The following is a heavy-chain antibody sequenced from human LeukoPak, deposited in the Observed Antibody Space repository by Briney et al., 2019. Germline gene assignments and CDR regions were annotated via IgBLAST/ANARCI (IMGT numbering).Heavy chain of an antibody. V-gene: IGHV1-3*01. D-gene: IGHD3-3*01. CDR2: INAGSGNT. Sequence: ASVKVSCKASGYTFTSYAMHWVRQAPGQRLEWMGWINAGSGNTKYSQKFQGRVTITRDTSASTAYMELSSLRSEDTAVYYCARGPLRFAYFDYWGQGTLVTVSS. CDR1: GYTFTSYA. J-gene: IGHJ4*02. CDR3: ARGPLRFAYFDY.